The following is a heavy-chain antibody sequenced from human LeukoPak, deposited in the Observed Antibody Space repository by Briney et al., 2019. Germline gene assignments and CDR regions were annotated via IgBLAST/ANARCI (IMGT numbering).Heavy chain of an antibody. CDR2: TSGSGSGGST. CDR3: AKSGYNRFDY. D-gene: IGHD5-24*01. Sequence: GGSLRLSCAASGFTFSSSAMSWVRQAPGKGLESVSSTSGSGSGGSTYYADSVKGRFTISRDNSKNTLYLQMTSLIAEDTAVYYCAKSGYNRFDYWGQGTRVTVSS. V-gene: IGHV3-23*01. J-gene: IGHJ4*02. CDR1: GFTFSSSA.